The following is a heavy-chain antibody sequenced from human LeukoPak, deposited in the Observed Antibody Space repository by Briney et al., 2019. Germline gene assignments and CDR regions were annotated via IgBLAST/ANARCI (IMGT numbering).Heavy chain of an antibody. Sequence: VKVSCKASGGTFSSYAIRWVRQTPGQGLEWMGRIIPILGIANYAQKFQVRVTITADKSTSTAYMELSSLRSEDTAVYYCARVTVAGTYPDHWGQGTLVTVSS. CDR1: GGTFSSYA. CDR3: ARVTVAGTYPDH. V-gene: IGHV1-69*10. J-gene: IGHJ4*02. D-gene: IGHD6-19*01. CDR2: IIPILGIA.